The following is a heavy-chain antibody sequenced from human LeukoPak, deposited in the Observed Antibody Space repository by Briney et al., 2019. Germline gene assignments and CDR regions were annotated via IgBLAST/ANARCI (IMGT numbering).Heavy chain of an antibody. CDR1: GFTFNRFW. CDR2: MKQDGSEI. J-gene: IGHJ4*02. CDR3: AREATITAYNFDY. V-gene: IGHV3-7*01. Sequence: PGGSLRLSCAASGFTFNRFWMSWVRQAPGKGLEWVANMKQDGSEIYYVDSVKGRFTISRDNAKNSLYLQMSRLRAEGTAIYFCAREATITAYNFDYWGQGTLVTVSS. D-gene: IGHD5-24*01.